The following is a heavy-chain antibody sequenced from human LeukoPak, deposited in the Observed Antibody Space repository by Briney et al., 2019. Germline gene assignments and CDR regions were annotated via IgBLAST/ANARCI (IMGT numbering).Heavy chain of an antibody. CDR2: INQDGSVK. CDR3: VKETGDLGQGGFEI. V-gene: IGHV3-7*01. J-gene: IGHJ3*02. D-gene: IGHD7-27*01. Sequence: GGSLRLSCAPSGFIFSNLWMSWVRQAPGRGLEWVANINQDGSVKNSVDSVKGRFTISSDNSKNTMFLQMSSLRPEDTGVYYCVKETGDLGQGGFEIWGQGTMVIVS. CDR1: GFIFSNLW.